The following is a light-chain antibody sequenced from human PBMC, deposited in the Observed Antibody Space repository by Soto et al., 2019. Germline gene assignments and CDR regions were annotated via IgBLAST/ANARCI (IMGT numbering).Light chain of an antibody. CDR2: GAS. V-gene: IGKV1-16*01. CDR3: QQYSRYPYT. CDR1: QGIGNY. Sequence: DIQMTQSPSSLSASVGDRVTITCRASQGIGNYLAWFQQNLGKAPKSLIYGASSLQGGVPSRFSGAGSGTYFALTINSLQPEDFATYYCQQYSRYPYTFGQGTKLEIK. J-gene: IGKJ2*01.